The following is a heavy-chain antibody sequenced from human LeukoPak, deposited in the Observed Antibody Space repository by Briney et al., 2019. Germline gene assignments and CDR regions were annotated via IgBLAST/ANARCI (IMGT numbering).Heavy chain of an antibody. CDR1: GFTSSSYA. CDR2: ISYDGSNK. CDR3: ARDRTMVHFDY. V-gene: IGHV3-30*04. J-gene: IGHJ4*02. Sequence: GGSLRLSCAASGFTSSSYAMHWVRQAPGKGLEWVAVISYDGSNKCYADSVKGRFTISRDNSKNTLYLQMNSLRAEDTAVYYCARDRTMVHFDYWGQGTLVTVSS. D-gene: IGHD3-10*01.